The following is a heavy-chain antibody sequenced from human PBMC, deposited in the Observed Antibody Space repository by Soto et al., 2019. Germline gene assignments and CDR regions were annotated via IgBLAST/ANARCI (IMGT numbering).Heavy chain of an antibody. CDR1: GFTFSSYA. D-gene: IGHD1-26*01. CDR3: ARDSAPGSYLPYYFDY. CDR2: ISGSGGST. V-gene: IGHV3-23*01. Sequence: EVQLLESGGGLVQPGGSLRLSCAASGFTFSSYAMSWVRQAPGKGLEWVSAISGSGGSTYYADSVKGRFTISRDNSKNTLYLQMNSLRAEDTAVYYCARDSAPGSYLPYYFDYWGQGTLVTVSS. J-gene: IGHJ4*02.